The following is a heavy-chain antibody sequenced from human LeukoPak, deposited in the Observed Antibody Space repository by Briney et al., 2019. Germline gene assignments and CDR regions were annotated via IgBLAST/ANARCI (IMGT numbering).Heavy chain of an antibody. CDR3: ARGGFRFFAH. CDR1: GFAFSTYA. J-gene: IGHJ5*02. Sequence: PGGSLRLSCAASGFAFSTYAMTWVRQAPEKGLQWVSTISTSGRATYYADSVEGRFTISRDNAKNSLYLQMNSLRAEDTAVYYCARGGFRFFAHWGQGTLVTVSS. D-gene: IGHD3-16*02. CDR2: ISTSGRAT. V-gene: IGHV3-23*01.